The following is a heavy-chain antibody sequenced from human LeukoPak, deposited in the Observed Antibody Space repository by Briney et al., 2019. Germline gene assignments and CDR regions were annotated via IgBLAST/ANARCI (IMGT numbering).Heavy chain of an antibody. V-gene: IGHV4-34*01. CDR3: ARHSGYSYGYAYYYYYMDV. J-gene: IGHJ6*03. D-gene: IGHD5-18*01. CDR2: INHIGST. Sequence: SETLSLTCAVYGGSFSGHYWSWIRQPPGKGLEWIGEINHIGSTAYNPSLKSRVTVSEDTSKNQFSLKLSSVTATDTAVYYCARHSGYSYGYAYYYYYMDVWGKGTTVTVSS. CDR1: GGSFSGHY.